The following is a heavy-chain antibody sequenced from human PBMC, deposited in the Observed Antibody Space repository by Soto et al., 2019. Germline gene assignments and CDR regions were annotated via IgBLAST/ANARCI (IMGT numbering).Heavy chain of an antibody. CDR3: ARADSSGYYALGDWFDP. Sequence: QVQLQESGPGLVKPSQTLSLTCTVSGGSISSGGYYWSWIRQHPGKGLEWIGYIYYSGSTYYNPSLKSRVTISVDTSKNQFSLKLSSVTAADTAVYYCARADSSGYYALGDWFDPWGQGTLVTVSS. CDR2: IYYSGST. D-gene: IGHD3-22*01. J-gene: IGHJ5*02. V-gene: IGHV4-31*03. CDR1: GGSISSGGYY.